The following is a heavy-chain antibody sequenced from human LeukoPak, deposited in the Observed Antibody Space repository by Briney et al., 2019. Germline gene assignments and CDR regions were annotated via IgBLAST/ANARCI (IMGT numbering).Heavy chain of an antibody. CDR1: GFTVSSNY. CDR3: ARDGRGYSYGYYFDY. J-gene: IGHJ4*02. Sequence: GGSPRLSCAASGFTVSSNYMSWVRQAPGKGLEWVSVIYSGGSTYYADSVKGRFTISRDNSKNTLYLQMNSLRAEDTAVYYCARDGRGYSYGYYFDYWGQGTLVTDPS. V-gene: IGHV3-53*01. D-gene: IGHD5-18*01. CDR2: IYSGGST.